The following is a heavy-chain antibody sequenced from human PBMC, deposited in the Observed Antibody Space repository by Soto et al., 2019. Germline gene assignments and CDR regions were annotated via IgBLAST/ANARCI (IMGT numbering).Heavy chain of an antibody. J-gene: IGHJ4*02. CDR2: INSDGSST. D-gene: IGHD5-12*01. Sequence: EVQLVESGGGLVQPGGSLRLSCAASGFTFSSYWMHWVRQAPGKGLVWVSRINSDGSSTSYADSVKGRFTISRDNAKNTLYLQMNSLRAEDTAVYYCASRYGGYECPDYLGQGTLVTVSS. CDR1: GFTFSSYW. V-gene: IGHV3-74*01. CDR3: ASRYGGYECPDY.